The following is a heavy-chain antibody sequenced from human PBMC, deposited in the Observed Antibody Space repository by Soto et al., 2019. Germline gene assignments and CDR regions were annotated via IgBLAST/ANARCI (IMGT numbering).Heavy chain of an antibody. CDR3: AKWPHTIFGVVIIGAFDY. Sequence: PGGSLRVSCAASGSTFSSYAMSWVRQNTGKGLEWVSAISGSGGSTYYADSVKGRFTISRDNSKNTLYLQMNSLRAEDTAVYYCAKWPHTIFGVVIIGAFDYWGQGTLVTVSS. J-gene: IGHJ4*02. V-gene: IGHV3-23*01. D-gene: IGHD3-3*01. CDR1: GSTFSSYA. CDR2: ISGSGGST.